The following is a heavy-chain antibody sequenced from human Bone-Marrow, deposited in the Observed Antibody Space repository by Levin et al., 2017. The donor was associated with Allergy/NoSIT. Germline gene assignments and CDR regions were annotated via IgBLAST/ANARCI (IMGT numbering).Heavy chain of an antibody. D-gene: IGHD3-16*02. CDR3: AKYLSTGVWGSHRCTADH. V-gene: IGHV3-23*01. CDR1: GFTSNNYA. Sequence: GESLKISCVASGFTSNNYAMSWVRQAPGKGLEWVSSISGSGGSTYYADSVKGRFTVSRDNDMNTVYLYLQMKGLRAEDTAVYYCAKYLSTGVWGSHRCTADHWGQGTGVTVSS. CDR2: ISGSGGST. J-gene: IGHJ4*02.